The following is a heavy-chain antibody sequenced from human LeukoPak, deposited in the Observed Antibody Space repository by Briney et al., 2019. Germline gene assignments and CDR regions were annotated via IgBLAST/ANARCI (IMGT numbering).Heavy chain of an antibody. CDR2: ISYDGSNK. J-gene: IGHJ4*02. Sequence: QPGRSLRLSCAASGFTFSSYGMHWVRQAPGKGLEWVAVISYDGSNKYYADSVKGRFTISRDNSKSTQYLRMNSLRAEDTAVYYCAKRPDTAMFRGYWFDYWGQGTLVTVSS. V-gene: IGHV3-30*18. CDR3: AKRPDTAMFRGYWFDY. CDR1: GFTFSSYG. D-gene: IGHD5-18*01.